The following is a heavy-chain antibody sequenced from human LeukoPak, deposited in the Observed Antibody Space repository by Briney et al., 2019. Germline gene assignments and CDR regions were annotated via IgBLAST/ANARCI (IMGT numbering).Heavy chain of an antibody. CDR1: GFTFNLYW. CDR2: ISDDGSST. V-gene: IGHV3-74*01. D-gene: IGHD3-10*01. Sequence: GWSLRLSCAASGFTFNLYWIRWVREPPGKGLEWLSRISDDGSSTNYADSVKGRFTISRDIAKNTLYLQMHSLRVDDTAVYYCARDSRYHSGWGTYQPYWFDPWGQGTLVTVSS. CDR3: ARDSRYHSGWGTYQPYWFDP. J-gene: IGHJ5*02.